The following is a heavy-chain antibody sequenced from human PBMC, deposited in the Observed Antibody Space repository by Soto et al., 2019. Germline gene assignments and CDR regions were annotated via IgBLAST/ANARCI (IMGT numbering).Heavy chain of an antibody. CDR3: GKDPNGDYVGGFEF. V-gene: IGHV3-23*01. D-gene: IGHD4-17*01. CDR1: GFTFSNYA. CDR2: ISAGGGST. J-gene: IGHJ3*01. Sequence: LRLSCATSGFTFSNYAMSWVRQAPGKGLEWVSGISAGGGSTYYADSVKGRFTISRDNSRNTLSLQMNSLRADDTAVYYCGKDPNGDYVGGFEFWGQGTMVTVSS.